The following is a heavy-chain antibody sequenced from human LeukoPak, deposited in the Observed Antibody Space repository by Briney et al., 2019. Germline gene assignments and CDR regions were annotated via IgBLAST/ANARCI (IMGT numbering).Heavy chain of an antibody. Sequence: SETLSLTCTVSGGSTSSYYWSWIRQPPGKGLEWIGYIYYSGSTNYNPSLKSRVTISVDTSKNQFSLKLSSVTAADTAVYYCARVGSYYDYVWGSYRPDLYFDYWGQGTLVTVSS. J-gene: IGHJ4*02. CDR2: IYYSGST. CDR1: GGSTSSYY. CDR3: ARVGSYYDYVWGSYRPDLYFDY. D-gene: IGHD3-16*02. V-gene: IGHV4-59*01.